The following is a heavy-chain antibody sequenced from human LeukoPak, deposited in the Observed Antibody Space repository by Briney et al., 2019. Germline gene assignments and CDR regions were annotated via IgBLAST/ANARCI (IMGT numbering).Heavy chain of an antibody. Sequence: SETLSLTCTVSGGSINNYYWSWIRQPPGKGLKWIGYIYYSGSTNYNPSLKSRVTISVDTSKNQFSLKLNSVTAADTAVYYCARDRITMVRGALRYYGMDVWGQGTTVTVSS. V-gene: IGHV4-59*01. CDR3: ARDRITMVRGALRYYGMDV. CDR2: IYYSGST. D-gene: IGHD3-10*01. CDR1: GGSINNYY. J-gene: IGHJ6*02.